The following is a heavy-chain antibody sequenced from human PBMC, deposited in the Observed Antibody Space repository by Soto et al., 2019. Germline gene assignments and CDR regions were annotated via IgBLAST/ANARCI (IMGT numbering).Heavy chain of an antibody. CDR2: INTRGNIF. V-gene: IGHV3-48*03. J-gene: IGHJ4*02. CDR3: VRDQGDHVIHFDH. CDR1: GFTFSSYE. Sequence: GGSLRLSCAASGFTFSSYEMNWVRQAPGKGLEWVSYINTRGNIFHYVDSVKGRFTISRDNAENSLYLQMNSLSAEDTAVYYCVRDQGDHVIHFDHWGQGALVTVSS. D-gene: IGHD3-16*01.